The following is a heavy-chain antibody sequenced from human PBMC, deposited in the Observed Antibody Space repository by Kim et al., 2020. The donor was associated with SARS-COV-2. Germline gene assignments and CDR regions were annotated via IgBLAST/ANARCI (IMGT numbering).Heavy chain of an antibody. Sequence: ASVKVSCKASGYTFISFDINWVRQAAGQGLEWMGWINTNTGHTGYSQKFQGRVSMTRNTSISTAYMELSGLRSDYTAVYFCARGRGHWLALYCGHGTHVT. CDR1: GYTFISFD. CDR3: ARGRGHWLALY. CDR2: INTNTGHT. V-gene: IGHV1-8*02. D-gene: IGHD6-19*01. J-gene: IGHJ4*01.